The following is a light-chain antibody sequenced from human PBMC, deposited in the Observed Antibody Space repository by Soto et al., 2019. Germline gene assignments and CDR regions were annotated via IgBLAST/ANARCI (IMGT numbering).Light chain of an antibody. J-gene: IGKJ5*01. V-gene: IGKV3-20*01. CDR3: QQYGSSLIT. CDR1: QGITSN. CDR2: GAS. Sequence: TQSPSSVSASVGDRVTITCRASQGITSNVAWYQQIPGQTPRLLIYGASTRATGIPDRFSGSGSGTDFTLTISRLEPEDFAVYYCQQYGSSLITFGQGTRLEIK.